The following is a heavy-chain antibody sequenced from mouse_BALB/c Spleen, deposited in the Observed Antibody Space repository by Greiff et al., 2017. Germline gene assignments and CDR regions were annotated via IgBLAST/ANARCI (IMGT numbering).Heavy chain of an antibody. CDR2: IWAGGST. Sequence: VQLQQSGPGLVAPSQSLSITCTVSGFSLTSYGVHWVRQPPGKGLEWLGVIWAGGSTNYNSALMSRLSISKDNSKSQVFLKMNSLQTDDTAMYYCASHYYDYDGGYAMDYWGQGTSVTVSS. CDR3: ASHYYDYDGGYAMDY. J-gene: IGHJ4*01. CDR1: GFSLTSYG. D-gene: IGHD2-4*01. V-gene: IGHV2-9*02.